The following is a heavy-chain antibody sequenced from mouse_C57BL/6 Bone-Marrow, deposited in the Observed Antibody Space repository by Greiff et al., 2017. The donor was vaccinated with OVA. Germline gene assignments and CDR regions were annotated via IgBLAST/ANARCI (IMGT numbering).Heavy chain of an antibody. CDR3: TRGYSNYYAMDY. Sequence: QVQLQQSGAELVRPGASVTLSCKASGYTFTDYEMHWVKQTPVHGLEWIGAIYPETGGTAYNQKFKGKAILTADKSSSTAYMELRSLTSEDSAVYYGTRGYSNYYAMDYWGQGTSVTVSA. CDR2: IYPETGGT. D-gene: IGHD2-5*01. V-gene: IGHV1-15*01. CDR1: GYTFTDYE. J-gene: IGHJ4*01.